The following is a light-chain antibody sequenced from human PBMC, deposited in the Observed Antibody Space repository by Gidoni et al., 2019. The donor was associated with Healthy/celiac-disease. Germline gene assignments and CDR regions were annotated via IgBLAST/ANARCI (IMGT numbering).Light chain of an antibody. CDR3: QQRSNWPPT. J-gene: IGKJ1*01. CDR2: DAS. Sequence: EIVFTQSPATLSLSPGDRATLSCRASQSVSSYLAWYQQKPGQAPRLLIYDASNRATGIPARFSGSGSGTDVTITISRLAPEDFAVYYCQQRSNWPPTFGQGTKVEIK. CDR1: QSVSSY. V-gene: IGKV3-11*01.